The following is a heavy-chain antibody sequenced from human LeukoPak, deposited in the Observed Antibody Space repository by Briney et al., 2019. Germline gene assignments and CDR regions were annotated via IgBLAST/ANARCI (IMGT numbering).Heavy chain of an antibody. CDR3: ARVKEGDSSSWYSDYYYYMDV. CDR1: GYTFTSYG. Sequence: GASVKVSCKASGYTFTSYGISWVRQAPGQGLEWMGWISAYNGNTNYAQKLQGRVTMTTDTSTSTAYMELRSLRSDDTAVYYCARVKEGDSSSWYSDYYYYMDVWGKGTTVTVSS. J-gene: IGHJ6*03. V-gene: IGHV1-18*01. D-gene: IGHD6-13*01. CDR2: ISAYNGNT.